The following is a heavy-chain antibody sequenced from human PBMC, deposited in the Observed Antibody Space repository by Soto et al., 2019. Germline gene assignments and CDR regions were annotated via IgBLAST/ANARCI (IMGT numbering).Heavy chain of an antibody. V-gene: IGHV1-2*04. CDR3: ARGGDLYCSGGSCYSWFDP. D-gene: IGHD2-15*01. J-gene: IGHJ5*02. CDR1: GYTFTGYY. Sequence: QVQLVQSGAEVKKPGASVKVSCKASGYTFTGYYMHWVRQAPGQGLEWMGWINPNSGGTNYAQKFQGWVTITRDTYISTAYMELSRLRSDDTAVYYCARGGDLYCSGGSCYSWFDPWGQGTLVPVSS. CDR2: INPNSGGT.